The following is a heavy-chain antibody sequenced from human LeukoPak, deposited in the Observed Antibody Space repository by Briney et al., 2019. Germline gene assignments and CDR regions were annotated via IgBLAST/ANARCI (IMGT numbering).Heavy chain of an antibody. Sequence: ASVKVSCKASGYTFTGYYMHWVRQAPGQGLEWMGIINPSGGSTSYAQKFQGRVTMTRDTSTSTVYMELSSLRSEDTAVYYCARAYYHDSSDYYFPLDYWGRGTLVTVSS. D-gene: IGHD3-22*01. J-gene: IGHJ4*02. V-gene: IGHV1-46*01. CDR1: GYTFTGYY. CDR2: INPSGGST. CDR3: ARAYYHDSSDYYFPLDY.